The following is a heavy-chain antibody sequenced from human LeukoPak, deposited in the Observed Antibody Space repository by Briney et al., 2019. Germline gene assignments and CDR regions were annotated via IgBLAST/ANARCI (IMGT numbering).Heavy chain of an antibody. V-gene: IGHV3-48*04. D-gene: IGHD5-12*01. CDR1: GFTFSSYS. J-gene: IGHJ6*02. CDR3: ARSRGVATIPYGMDV. CDR2: ISSSGSTI. Sequence: GGSLRLSCAASGFTFSSYSMNWVRQAPGKGLEWVSYISSSGSTIYYADSVKGRFTISRDNAKNSLYLQMNSLRAEDTAVYYCARSRGVATIPYGMDVWGQGTTVTVSS.